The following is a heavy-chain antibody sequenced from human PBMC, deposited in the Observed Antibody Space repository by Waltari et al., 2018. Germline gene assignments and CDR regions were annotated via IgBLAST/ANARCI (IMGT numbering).Heavy chain of an antibody. J-gene: IGHJ5*02. CDR2: INPTSGGK. Sequence: QVQLVQSGAEVKKPGASVKVSCKASGYTFTGYYMHWVRQAPGQGLEWMGWINPTSGGKNYEQKFQGRVTMTRDTSISTAYMELSRLRSDDTAVYYCARSRYSSGWYLNWFDPWGQGTLVTVSS. V-gene: IGHV1-2*02. D-gene: IGHD6-19*01. CDR3: ARSRYSSGWYLNWFDP. CDR1: GYTFTGYY.